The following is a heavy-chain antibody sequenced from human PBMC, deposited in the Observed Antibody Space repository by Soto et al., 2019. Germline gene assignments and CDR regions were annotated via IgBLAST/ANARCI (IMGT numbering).Heavy chain of an antibody. CDR1: GGSISSYY. CDR3: ARHTSSNLFAY. Sequence: SETLSLTCTVSGGSISSYYWSWIRQPPGKGLEWIGYIYYSGSTNYNSSLTSRVPISVYTSKNQFSLKLSSVTAADTSVYYCARHTSSNLFAYWGQGTLVPVSS. J-gene: IGHJ4*02. V-gene: IGHV4-59*08. CDR2: IYYSGST. D-gene: IGHD4-4*01.